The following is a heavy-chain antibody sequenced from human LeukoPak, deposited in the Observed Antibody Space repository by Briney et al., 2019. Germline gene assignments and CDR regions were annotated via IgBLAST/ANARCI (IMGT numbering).Heavy chain of an antibody. V-gene: IGHV3-23*01. CDR2: ISGSGGST. CDR3: ARGPGLYSSSWYPPKTFDY. Sequence: GGSLRLSCAASGFTFSSYAMSWVRQAPGKGLEWASAISGSGGSTYYADSVKGRFTISRDNSKNTLYLQMNSLRAEDTAVYYCARGPGLYSSSWYPPKTFDYWGQGTLVTVSS. D-gene: IGHD6-13*01. J-gene: IGHJ4*02. CDR1: GFTFSSYA.